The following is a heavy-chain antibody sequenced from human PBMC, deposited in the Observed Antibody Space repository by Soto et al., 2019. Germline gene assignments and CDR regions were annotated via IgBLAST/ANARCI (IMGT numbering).Heavy chain of an antibody. J-gene: IGHJ6*02. V-gene: IGHV1-18*01. Sequence: GASVKVSCKASGYTFTSYGISWVRQAPGQGLEWMGWISAYNGNTNYAQKLQGRVTMTTDTSTSTAYMELRSLRSDDTAVYYCARDQNYYDGSGIGPHGYYYYGMDVWGQGTTVTVSS. D-gene: IGHD3-22*01. CDR2: ISAYNGNT. CDR3: ARDQNYYDGSGIGPHGYYYYGMDV. CDR1: GYTFTSYG.